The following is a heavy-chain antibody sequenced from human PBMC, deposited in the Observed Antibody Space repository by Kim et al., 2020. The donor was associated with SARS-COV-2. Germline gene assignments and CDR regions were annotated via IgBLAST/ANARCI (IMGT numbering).Heavy chain of an antibody. CDR1: GFTFDDYA. Sequence: GGSLRLSCAASGFTFDDYAMHWVRQAPGKGLEWVSGISWNSGSIGYADSVKGRFTISRDNAKNSLYLQMNSLRAEDTALYYCAKGPAPGYSSSWGAYFDYWGQGTLVTVSS. CDR2: ISWNSGSI. V-gene: IGHV3-9*01. J-gene: IGHJ4*02. CDR3: AKGPAPGYSSSWGAYFDY. D-gene: IGHD6-13*01.